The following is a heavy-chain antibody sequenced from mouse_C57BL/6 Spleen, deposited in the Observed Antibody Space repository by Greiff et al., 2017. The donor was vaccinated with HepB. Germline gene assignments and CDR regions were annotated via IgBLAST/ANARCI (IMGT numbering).Heavy chain of an antibody. D-gene: IGHD1-1*01. Sequence: QVQLKESGAELVRPGASVKLSCKASGYTFTDYYINWVKQRPGQGLEWIARIYPGSGNTYYNEKFKGKATLTAEKSSSTAYMQLSSLTSEDSAVDFCAITTVPWYFDVWGTGTTVTVSS. CDR3: AITTVPWYFDV. CDR2: IYPGSGNT. J-gene: IGHJ1*03. V-gene: IGHV1-76*01. CDR1: GYTFTDYY.